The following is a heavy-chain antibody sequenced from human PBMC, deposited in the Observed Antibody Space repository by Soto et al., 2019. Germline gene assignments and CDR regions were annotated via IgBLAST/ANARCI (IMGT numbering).Heavy chain of an antibody. J-gene: IGHJ4*02. Sequence: PSETLSLTCAVSGGSISSGGYSWSWIRQPPGKGLEWIGYIYHSGSTYYNPSLKSRVTISVDRSKNQFSLKLCSVTAADTAVYYCARGQVVAAQHWGQGTLVTVS. CDR2: IYHSGST. D-gene: IGHD2-15*01. CDR3: ARGQVVAAQH. V-gene: IGHV4-30-2*01. CDR1: GGSISSGGYS.